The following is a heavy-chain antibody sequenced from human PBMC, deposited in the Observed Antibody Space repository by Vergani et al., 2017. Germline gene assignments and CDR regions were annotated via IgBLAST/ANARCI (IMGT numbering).Heavy chain of an antibody. V-gene: IGHV1-24*01. J-gene: IGHJ4*02. CDR3: TTDIQQDGDY. CDR1: GATFRSNT. CDR2: FDPEDGET. Sequence: QVQLVQSGAEVKKPGSSVKVSCKASGATFRSNTISWVRQVPGQGLEWMGGFDPEDGETIYAQKFQGRVTMTEDTSTDTAYMELSSLRSEDTAVYYCTTDIQQDGDYWGQGTLVTVSS. D-gene: IGHD2-15*01.